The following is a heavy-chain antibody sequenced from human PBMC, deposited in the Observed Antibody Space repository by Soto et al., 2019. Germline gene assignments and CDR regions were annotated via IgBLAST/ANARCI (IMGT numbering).Heavy chain of an antibody. CDR1: GFTFSGFD. Sequence: GGSLRLSCEASGFTFSGFDMHWVRQPTGKGLEWASSIGTAGDTYYAVSVKGRFTISRDNAKNSLSLQMNSLRAGDMAVYFCAKSQEIGTHFFDSWGQGTQVTVSS. D-gene: IGHD6-13*01. J-gene: IGHJ4*02. CDR3: AKSQEIGTHFFDS. CDR2: IGTAGDT. V-gene: IGHV3-13*01.